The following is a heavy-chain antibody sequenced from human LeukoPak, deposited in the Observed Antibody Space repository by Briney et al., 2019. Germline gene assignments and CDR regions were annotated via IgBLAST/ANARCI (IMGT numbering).Heavy chain of an antibody. V-gene: IGHV4-59*01. CDR1: GGSISNYF. CDR3: ARVDGAAAGPYYFDY. D-gene: IGHD6-13*01. J-gene: IGHJ4*02. CDR2: IYYSGST. Sequence: SETLSLTCTVSGGSISNYFWSWIRQPPGKGLEWIGYIYYSGSTNYNPSLKSRVTISVDTSKNQFSLKLSSVTAADTAVYYCARVDGAAAGPYYFDYWGQGTLVTVSS.